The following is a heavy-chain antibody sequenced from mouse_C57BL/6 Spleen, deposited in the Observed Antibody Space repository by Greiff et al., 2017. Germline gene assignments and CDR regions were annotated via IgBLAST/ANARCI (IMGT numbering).Heavy chain of an antibody. J-gene: IGHJ1*03. V-gene: IGHV1-69*01. CDR3: ARGLRGYFDV. D-gene: IGHD1-1*01. Sequence: QVQLQQPGAELVMPGASVKLSCKASGYTFTSYWMHWVKQRPGQGLEWIGEIDPSDSYTNYNQKFKGKSTLTVDKSSSTAYMQLRSLTSEDSAVYYCARGLRGYFDVWGTGTTVTVSS. CDR1: GYTFTSYW. CDR2: IDPSDSYT.